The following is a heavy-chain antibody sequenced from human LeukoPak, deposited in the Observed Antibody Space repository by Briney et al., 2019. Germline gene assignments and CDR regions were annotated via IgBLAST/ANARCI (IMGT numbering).Heavy chain of an antibody. Sequence: GGSLRLSCAASGFTFSGSAMHWVRQACGKGLEWVGRIRSKANSYATAYAASVKGRFTISRDDSKNTAYLQMNSLKTEDTAVYYCTRHNQPGSSSYYYYYMDVWGKGTTVTVSS. V-gene: IGHV3-73*01. CDR1: GFTFSGSA. D-gene: IGHD6-6*01. CDR3: TRHNQPGSSSYYYYYMDV. J-gene: IGHJ6*03. CDR2: IRSKANSYAT.